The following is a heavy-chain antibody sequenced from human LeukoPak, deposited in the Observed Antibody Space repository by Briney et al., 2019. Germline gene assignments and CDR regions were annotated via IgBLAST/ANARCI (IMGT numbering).Heavy chain of an antibody. Sequence: RASVKVSCKASGGTFSSYAISWVRQAPGQGLEWMGGIIPIFGTANYAQKFQGRVTTTADESTSTAYMELSSLRSEDTAVYYCARGRGYSYMDAFDIWGQGTMVTVSS. J-gene: IGHJ3*02. CDR2: IIPIFGTA. CDR1: GGTFSSYA. D-gene: IGHD5-18*01. V-gene: IGHV1-69*13. CDR3: ARGRGYSYMDAFDI.